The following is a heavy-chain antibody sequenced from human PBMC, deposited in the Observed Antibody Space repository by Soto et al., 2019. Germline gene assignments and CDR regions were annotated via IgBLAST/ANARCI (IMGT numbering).Heavy chain of an antibody. CDR3: ARVADRGSSWSIDY. J-gene: IGHJ4*02. Sequence: GGSLRLSCAASGFTFSSYGMHWVRQAPGKGLEWVAVIWYDGSNKYYADSVKGRFTISRDNSKNTLYLQMNSLRAEDTAVYYCARVADRGSSWSIDYWGQGTLVTVSS. CDR1: GFTFSSYG. CDR2: IWYDGSNK. D-gene: IGHD6-13*01. V-gene: IGHV3-33*01.